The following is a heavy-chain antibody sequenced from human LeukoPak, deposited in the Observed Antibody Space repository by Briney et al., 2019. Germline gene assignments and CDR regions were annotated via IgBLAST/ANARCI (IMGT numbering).Heavy chain of an antibody. CDR3: ARDESSGYLHFDY. D-gene: IGHD3-22*01. CDR2: IWYDGGNK. V-gene: IGHV3-33*01. J-gene: IGHJ4*02. CDR1: GFTFSSFG. Sequence: GSLRLSCAASGFTFSSFGMHWVRQAPGKGLEWVAVIWYDGGNKYYADSVKGRFTISRDNSKNTLYLQMNSLRAEDTAVYYCARDESSGYLHFDYWGQGTLVTVSS.